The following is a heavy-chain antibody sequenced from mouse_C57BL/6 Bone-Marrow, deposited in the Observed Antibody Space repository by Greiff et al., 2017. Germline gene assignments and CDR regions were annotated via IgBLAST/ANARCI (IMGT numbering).Heavy chain of an antibody. D-gene: IGHD2-4*01. J-gene: IGHJ3*01. CDR1: GYTFTDYY. V-gene: IGHV1-26*01. CDR2: INPNNGGT. Sequence: VQLQQSGPELVKPGASVKISCKASGYTFTDYYMNWVKQSHGKSLEWIGDINPNNGGTSYNQKFKGKATLTVDKSSSTAYMELRSLTSEDSAVYYCARRDYDSWAWFAYWGQGTLVTVSA. CDR3: ARRDYDSWAWFAY.